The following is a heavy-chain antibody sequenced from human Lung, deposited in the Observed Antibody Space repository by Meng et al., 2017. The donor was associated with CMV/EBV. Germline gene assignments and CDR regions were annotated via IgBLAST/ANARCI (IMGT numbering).Heavy chain of an antibody. Sequence: SETLSLXXTVSGGSVSSISYYWTWIRQPPGKGLEWIGNVYYSGSTNYNPSLKSRVTISLDTSTNQFSLRMRSVTAADTAVYYCAREMGTLAPLQYGMDVWGQGTXVTVSS. CDR1: GGSVSSISYY. J-gene: IGHJ6*02. CDR2: VYYSGST. CDR3: AREMGTLAPLQYGMDV. V-gene: IGHV4-61*01. D-gene: IGHD1-1*01.